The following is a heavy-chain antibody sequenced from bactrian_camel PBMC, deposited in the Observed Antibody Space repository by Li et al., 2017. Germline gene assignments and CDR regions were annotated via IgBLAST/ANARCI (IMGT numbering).Heavy chain of an antibody. CDR3: ARGPENLWEYGY. J-gene: IGHJ4*01. V-gene: IGHV3S26*01. Sequence: QLVESGGGLVQPGGSLRLTCAASGYTFSGRCMGWFRQAPGKKREGIAVIDSDGDTAYAESMKDRFTISVDNAKNTLYLQMNSLKTEDTAVYYCARGPENLWEYGYWGQGTQVTVS. CDR2: IDSDGDT. CDR1: GYTFSGRC.